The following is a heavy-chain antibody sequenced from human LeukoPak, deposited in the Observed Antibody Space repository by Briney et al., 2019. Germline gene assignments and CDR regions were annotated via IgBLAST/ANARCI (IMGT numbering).Heavy chain of an antibody. J-gene: IGHJ4*02. CDR3: ARTAETIYYYDSSGYEPTFDY. D-gene: IGHD3-22*01. CDR2: IIPIFGTA. V-gene: IGHV1-69*05. CDR1: GGTFRSYA. Sequence: SVKVSCKASGGTFRSYAISWVRQAPGQGLEWMGGIIPIFGTANYAQKFQGRVTITTDESTRTAYMELSSLRSEDTAVYYCARTAETIYYYDSSGYEPTFDYWGQGTLVTVSS.